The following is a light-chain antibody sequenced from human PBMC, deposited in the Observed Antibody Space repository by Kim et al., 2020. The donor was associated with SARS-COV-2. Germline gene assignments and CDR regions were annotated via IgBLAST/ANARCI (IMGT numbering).Light chain of an antibody. Sequence: SVGDRVTITCRASQDITNYLSWYQQKPGKAPKLLIYDASNLETGVPSRFSGSGSGTDFTFTISSLQPEDIATYYCQQYENNLPLIFGGGTKVDIK. CDR1: QDITNY. CDR2: DAS. V-gene: IGKV1-33*01. CDR3: QQYENNLPLI. J-gene: IGKJ4*01.